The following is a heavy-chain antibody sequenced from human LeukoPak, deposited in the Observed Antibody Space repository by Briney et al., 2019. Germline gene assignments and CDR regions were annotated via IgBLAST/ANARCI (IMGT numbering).Heavy chain of an antibody. J-gene: IGHJ5*02. D-gene: IGHD6-19*01. V-gene: IGHV4-34*01. CDR1: GGSFSGYY. CDR3: ARQWLRQNWFDP. Sequence: SETLSLTCAVCGGSFSGYYWSWIRQPPGKGLEWIGEINHSGSTNYNPSLKSRVTISVDTSKNQFSLKLSSVTAADTAVYYCARQWLRQNWFDPWGQGTLVTVSS. CDR2: INHSGST.